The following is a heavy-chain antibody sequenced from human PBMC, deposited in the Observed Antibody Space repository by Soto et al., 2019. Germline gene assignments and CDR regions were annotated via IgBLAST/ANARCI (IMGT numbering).Heavy chain of an antibody. D-gene: IGHD3-16*01. V-gene: IGHV3-30*18. CDR2: ILYDGSDK. J-gene: IGHJ6*02. CDR3: AKWGEVSHNPGGNYYYGMDV. Sequence: QVQLVESGGGVVQSGTSLRLSCAASGFTFGNYGMHWVRQPPGKGLEWMSSILYDGSDKYYADSVKGRFTISIDGSKNTLYLQMDSLRPEDTAVYYCAKWGEVSHNPGGNYYYGMDVWGQGTTVTVSS. CDR1: GFTFGNYG.